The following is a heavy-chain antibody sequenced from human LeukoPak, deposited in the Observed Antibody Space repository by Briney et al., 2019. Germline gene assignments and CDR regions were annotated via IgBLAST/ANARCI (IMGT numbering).Heavy chain of an antibody. CDR3: ARLSYRRFDY. CDR1: GASISSGDLH. V-gene: IGHV4-39*01. CDR2: LSNSGNT. J-gene: IGHJ4*02. Sequence: SETLSLTCTVSGASISSGDLHWAWIRQPPGKGLEWIGSLSNSGNTYYNASLKARFTISVDTSKNQFSLSLNSVTAADTAVYYCARLSYRRFDYWGQGNLVTVSS. D-gene: IGHD4-11*01.